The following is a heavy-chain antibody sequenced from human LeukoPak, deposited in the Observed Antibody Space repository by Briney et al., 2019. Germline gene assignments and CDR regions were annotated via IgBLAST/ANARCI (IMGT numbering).Heavy chain of an antibody. Sequence: GGSLKLSCVGSGFTLSSYSMNWARQAPGKGLEWVSYISSTSRTKYYTESVRGRFTISRDNAKNSLDLQMNDLRADDTAMYYCARDPNYAGSGLYFDFWGQGALVTVSS. CDR1: GFTLSSYS. CDR2: ISSTSRTK. V-gene: IGHV3-48*04. D-gene: IGHD3-10*01. CDR3: ARDPNYAGSGLYFDF. J-gene: IGHJ4*02.